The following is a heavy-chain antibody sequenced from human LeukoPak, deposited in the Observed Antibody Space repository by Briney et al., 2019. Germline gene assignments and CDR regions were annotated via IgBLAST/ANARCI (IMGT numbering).Heavy chain of an antibody. CDR3: ARRTPALWFGED. D-gene: IGHD3-10*01. CDR2: IYYSGST. CDR1: GGSFSGYY. Sequence: SETLSLTCAVYGGSFSGYYWGWIRQPPGKGLEWIGSIYYSGSTYYNPSLKSRVTISVDTSKNQFSLKLSSVTAADTAVYYCARRTPALWFGEDWGQGTLVTVSS. V-gene: IGHV4-39*01. J-gene: IGHJ4*02.